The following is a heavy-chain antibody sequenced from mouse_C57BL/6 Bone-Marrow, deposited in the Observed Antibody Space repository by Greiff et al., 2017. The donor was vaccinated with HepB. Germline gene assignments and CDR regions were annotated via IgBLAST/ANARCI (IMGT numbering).Heavy chain of an antibody. Sequence: VQLKESGAELARPGASVKLSCKASGYTFTSYGISWVKQRTGQGLEWIGEIYPRSGNTYYNEKFKGKATLTADKSSSTAYMELRSLTSEDSAVYFCARLGAWFAYWGWGTRVTVAA. CDR2: IYPRSGNT. V-gene: IGHV1-81*01. CDR1: GYTFTSYG. J-gene: IGHJ3*01. CDR3: ARLGAWFAY. D-gene: IGHD4-1*01.